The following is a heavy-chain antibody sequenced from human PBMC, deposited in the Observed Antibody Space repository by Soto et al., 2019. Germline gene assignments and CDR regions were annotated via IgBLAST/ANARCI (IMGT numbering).Heavy chain of an antibody. CDR3: ARDLGYCSSTSCYGYLFDL. CDR2: INAGNGNT. CDR1: GYTFTSYA. Sequence: ASVKVSCKASGYTFTSYAMHWVRQAPGQRLEWMGWINAGNGNTKYSQKFQGRVTITRDTSASTAYMELSSLRSEDTAVYYCARDLGYCSSTSCYGYLFDLWGQGTLVIFFS. V-gene: IGHV1-3*01. D-gene: IGHD2-2*01. J-gene: IGHJ5*02.